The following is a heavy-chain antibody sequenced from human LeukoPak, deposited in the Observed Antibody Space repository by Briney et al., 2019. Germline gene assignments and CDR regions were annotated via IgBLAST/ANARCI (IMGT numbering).Heavy chain of an antibody. CDR1: GYTFIGYY. CDR3: ARVGVEATATFDY. J-gene: IGHJ4*02. Sequence: ASVTVSCKASGYTFIGYYIHWVRQAAGQGLEWMGWINPNSGGTNYVQKFQGRVTMTRDTSISTAYMELSSLRSDDTAVYFCARVGVEATATFDYWGQGTLVTVSS. D-gene: IGHD1-26*01. V-gene: IGHV1-2*02. CDR2: INPNSGGT.